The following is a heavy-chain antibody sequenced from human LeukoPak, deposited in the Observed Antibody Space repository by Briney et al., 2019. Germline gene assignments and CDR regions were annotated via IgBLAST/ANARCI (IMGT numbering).Heavy chain of an antibody. V-gene: IGHV6-1*01. CDR2: TYYRSRWYS. Sequence: SQTLSLTCAISGDSVSSNSAAWSWIRQSPSRGLEWLGRTYYRSRWYSEYAISVRSRTVINSDTDKNQFSLQLNSVTPEDTALYYCARDPRDMYNWADAFDVWGQGTMVTVSS. CDR3: ARDPRDMYNWADAFDV. D-gene: IGHD1-20*01. J-gene: IGHJ3*01. CDR1: GDSVSSNSAA.